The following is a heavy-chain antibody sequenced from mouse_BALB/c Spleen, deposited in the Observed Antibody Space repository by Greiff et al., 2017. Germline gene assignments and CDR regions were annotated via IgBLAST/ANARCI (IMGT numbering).Heavy chain of an antibody. D-gene: IGHD2-5*01. CDR3: ARSKRVYFDY. CDR1: GFTFSDYY. V-gene: IGHV5-4*02. CDR2: ISDGGSYT. Sequence: EVKVVESGGGLVKPGGSLKLSCAASGFTFSDYYMYWVRQTPEKRLEWVATISDGGSYTYYPDSVKGRFTISRDNAKNNLYLQMSSLKSEDTAMYYCARSKRVYFDYWGQGTTLTVSS. J-gene: IGHJ2*01.